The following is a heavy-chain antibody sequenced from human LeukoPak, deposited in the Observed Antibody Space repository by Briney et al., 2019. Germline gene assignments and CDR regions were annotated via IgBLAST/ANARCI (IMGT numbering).Heavy chain of an antibody. CDR2: ISWKGGSI. CDR1: GFTFEDYA. CDR3: AKDIAILPRNGYFDY. V-gene: IGHV3-9*01. Sequence: GGSPTLSFSPSGFTFEDYAMPGVPQAPGEGVEGGSGISWKGGSIGHADSVKGRFTISRDNAKNSLYLQMNRLRAEDTALYYCAKDIAILPRNGYFDYWGQGTLVTVSS. D-gene: IGHD3-9*01. J-gene: IGHJ4*02.